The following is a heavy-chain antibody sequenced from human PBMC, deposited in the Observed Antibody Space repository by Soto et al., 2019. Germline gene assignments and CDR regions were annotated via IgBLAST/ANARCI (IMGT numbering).Heavy chain of an antibody. CDR3: ARDVYYYDGSGSERPDAFDI. Sequence: QVQLVQSGAEVKKPGSSVKVSCQASAGTFSSYAISWVRQAPGQGLEWMGGLIPIFGTANYAQKFQGRVTITADESTSTAYMELSSLGSEDTAVYYCARDVYYYDGSGSERPDAFDIWGQGTMVTVSS. CDR2: LIPIFGTA. D-gene: IGHD3-22*01. J-gene: IGHJ3*02. CDR1: AGTFSSYA. V-gene: IGHV1-69*01.